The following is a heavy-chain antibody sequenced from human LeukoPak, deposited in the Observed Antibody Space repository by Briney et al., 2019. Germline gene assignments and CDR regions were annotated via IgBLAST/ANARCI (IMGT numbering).Heavy chain of an antibody. Sequence: SETLSLTCTVSGGSISSYYWSWIRQPPGKGLEWIGYTYYSGSTDYNPSLKSRVSISVDTSKNQFSLKLSSVAAPDPGVYYCARDECSGGSCYPLNWFDPWGQGTLVTVSS. D-gene: IGHD2-15*01. CDR1: GGSISSYY. J-gene: IGHJ5*02. V-gene: IGHV4-59*12. CDR3: ARDECSGGSCYPLNWFDP. CDR2: TYYSGST.